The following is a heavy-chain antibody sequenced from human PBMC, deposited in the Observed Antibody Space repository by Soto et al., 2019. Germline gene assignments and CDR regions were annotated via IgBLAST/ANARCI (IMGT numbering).Heavy chain of an antibody. J-gene: IGHJ4*02. D-gene: IGHD5-12*01. CDR2: IYYSGST. Sequence: SETLSLTCTVSGGSISSSSYYWGWIRQPPGKGLEWIGSIYYSGSTYYNPSLESRVSISMDTSKNQFSLNLNSVTAADTAGYYCAGIVATNFDYWGQRTLVTVSS. CDR1: GGSISSSSYY. V-gene: IGHV4-39*07. CDR3: AGIVATNFDY.